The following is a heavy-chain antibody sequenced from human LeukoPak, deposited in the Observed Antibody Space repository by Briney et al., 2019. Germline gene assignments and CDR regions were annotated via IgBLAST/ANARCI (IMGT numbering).Heavy chain of an antibody. J-gene: IGHJ4*02. CDR3: ARDLGGYDSYVDFGG. Sequence: ASVKVSCKASGYTFTSYYMHWVRQAPGQGLEWMGIINPSGGSTSYAQKFQGRVTMTRDTSTSTVYMELSSLRSEDTAVYYCARDLGGYDSYVDFGGWGQGTLVTVSS. D-gene: IGHD5-12*01. V-gene: IGHV1-46*01. CDR1: GYTFTSYY. CDR2: INPSGGST.